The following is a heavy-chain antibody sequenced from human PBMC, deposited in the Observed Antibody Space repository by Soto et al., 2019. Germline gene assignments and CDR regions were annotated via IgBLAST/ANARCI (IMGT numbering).Heavy chain of an antibody. CDR2: IYYSGST. Sequence: SETLSLTCTVSGGSISSYYWSWIRQPPGKGLEWIWYIYYSGSTNYNPSLKSRVTISVDTSKNQFSLKLSSVTAADTAVYYCAREIGNYYYYYGMDXWGQGTTVTVS. V-gene: IGHV4-59*01. D-gene: IGHD4-4*01. J-gene: IGHJ6*02. CDR1: GGSISSYY. CDR3: AREIGNYYYYYGMDX.